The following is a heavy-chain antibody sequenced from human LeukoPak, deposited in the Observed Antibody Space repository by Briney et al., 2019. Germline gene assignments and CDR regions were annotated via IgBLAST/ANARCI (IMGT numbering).Heavy chain of an antibody. CDR2: INPNSGGT. D-gene: IGHD2-21*02. CDR3: ARAYCGGDCYRPDAFDI. Sequence: ASVTVSFKASGYTFTRYYMHWVRQAPGQGLEWMGWINPNSGGTNYAQKFQGRVTMTRDTSISTAYMELSRLRSDDTAVYYCARAYCGGDCYRPDAFDIWGQGTMVTVSS. V-gene: IGHV1-2*02. CDR1: GYTFTRYY. J-gene: IGHJ3*02.